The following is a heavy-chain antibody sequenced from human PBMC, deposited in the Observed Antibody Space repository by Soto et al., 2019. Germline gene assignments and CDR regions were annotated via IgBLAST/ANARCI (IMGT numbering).Heavy chain of an antibody. V-gene: IGHV3-7*03. CDR1: GFTFSSYW. CDR3: ARVRIAAGGTGWFDP. CDR2: IKQDGSKK. J-gene: IGHJ5*02. D-gene: IGHD6-13*01. Sequence: EVQLVESGGGLVQPGGSLRLSCAASGFTFSSYWMSWVRQAPGKGLEWVANIKQDGSKKYYADSVKGRFTISRDNAKNSLYLQMNSLRAGDTAVYYCARVRIAAGGTGWFDPWGQGTLVTVSS.